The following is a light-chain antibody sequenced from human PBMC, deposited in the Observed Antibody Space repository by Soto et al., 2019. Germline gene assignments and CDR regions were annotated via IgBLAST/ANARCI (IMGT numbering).Light chain of an antibody. CDR1: QSVSSY. V-gene: IGKV3-11*01. CDR2: DAS. Sequence: EIVLTQSRATLSLSPGERATLSCRASQSVSSYLAWYQQKPGQAPRLLIYDASNRATGIPARFSGSGSGTDFTLTIGSLEPEDFAVYYCQQRKNWPPLTFGGGTKVDIK. CDR3: QQRKNWPPLT. J-gene: IGKJ4*01.